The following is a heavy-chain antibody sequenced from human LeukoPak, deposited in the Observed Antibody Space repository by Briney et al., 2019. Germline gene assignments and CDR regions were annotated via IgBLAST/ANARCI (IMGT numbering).Heavy chain of an antibody. CDR3: ARGDPGVFEDYYMDV. V-gene: IGHV4-34*01. J-gene: IGHJ6*03. Sequence: SETLSLTCAVYGGSFSGYYWSWIRQTPGKGLEWIGEINHSGSTNYNPSLKSRVTISVDTSKNQFSLKLSSVTAADTAVYYCARGDPGVFEDYYMDVWGKGTTVTVSS. D-gene: IGHD6-13*01. CDR1: GGSFSGYY. CDR2: INHSGST.